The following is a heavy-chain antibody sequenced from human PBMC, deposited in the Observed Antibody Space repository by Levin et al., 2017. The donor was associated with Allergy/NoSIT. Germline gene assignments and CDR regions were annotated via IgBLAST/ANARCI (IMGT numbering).Heavy chain of an antibody. CDR3: TKTGGYISAGFDA. D-gene: IGHD5-18*01. J-gene: IGHJ4*02. CDR1: GFTISDYA. Sequence: GGSLRLSCAASGFTISDYAMAWVRQAPGKGLDWVSGVSGDGLLTYYVDSVKGRFTISRDKSKNTLYLQMSSLRTEDTAFYSCTKTGGYISAGFDAWGQGTLVTVAS. V-gene: IGHV3-23*01. CDR2: VSGDGLLT.